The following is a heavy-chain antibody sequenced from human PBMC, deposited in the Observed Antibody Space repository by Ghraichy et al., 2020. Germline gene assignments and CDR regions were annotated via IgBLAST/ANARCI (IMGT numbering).Heavy chain of an antibody. CDR1: GFTFSTYS. CDR3: ASGLYYYDSNDYYPVGY. V-gene: IGHV3-48*02. D-gene: IGHD3-22*01. J-gene: IGHJ4*02. Sequence: GGSLRLSCAASGFTFSTYSMNWVRQAPGKGLEWVSSISSGSSRIYYADSVEDRFTISRDNARNSLYLQMNSLRDDDTAVYYCASGLYYYDSNDYYPVGYWGQGTLVTVSS. CDR2: ISSGSSRI.